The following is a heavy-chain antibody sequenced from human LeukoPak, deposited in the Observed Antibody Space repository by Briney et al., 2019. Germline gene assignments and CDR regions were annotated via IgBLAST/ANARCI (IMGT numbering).Heavy chain of an antibody. CDR1: GFTFTDHY. CDR3: VRAAPLSDY. J-gene: IGHJ4*02. CDR2: IRNDGTTI. Sequence: GESLRLSCAASGFTFTDHYMSWVRQPPGKGLEWVSYIRNDGTTINYADSVKGRFTVSRDNANNSSYLQMNSLRVEDTSVYYCVRAAPLSDYWGQGTLVTVSS. V-gene: IGHV3-11*04.